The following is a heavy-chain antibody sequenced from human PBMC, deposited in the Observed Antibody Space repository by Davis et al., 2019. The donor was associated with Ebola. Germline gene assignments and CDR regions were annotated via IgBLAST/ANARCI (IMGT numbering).Heavy chain of an antibody. V-gene: IGHV1-8*01. Sequence: ASVKVSCKASGYTFTSYDINWVRQATGQGLEWMGWMNPNSGNTGYAQKFQGRVTMTRNTSISTAYMELSSLRSEDTAVYYCARDAPEYSSSSGYSSGWYSYYGMDVWGQGTTVTVSS. D-gene: IGHD6-19*01. CDR1: GYTFTSYD. CDR3: ARDAPEYSSSSGYSSGWYSYYGMDV. J-gene: IGHJ6*02. CDR2: MNPNSGNT.